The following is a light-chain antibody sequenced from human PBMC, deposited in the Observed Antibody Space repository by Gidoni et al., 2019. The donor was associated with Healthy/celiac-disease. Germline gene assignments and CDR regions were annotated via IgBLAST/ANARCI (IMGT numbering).Light chain of an antibody. V-gene: IGKV1-33*01. CDR1: QDISTY. Sequence: TQITRSPSSRSASVGDRVRITSQASQDISTYFHWYQQKPGKAPKLLIYDASNLETGVPSRFSGSGSGTDFTFTISSLQPEDIATYYCQQYDNHSLTFXGXTKVEIK. CDR2: DAS. J-gene: IGKJ4*01. CDR3: QQYDNHSLT.